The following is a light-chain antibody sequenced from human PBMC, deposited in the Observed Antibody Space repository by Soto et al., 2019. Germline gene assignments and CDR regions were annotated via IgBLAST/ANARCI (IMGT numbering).Light chain of an antibody. J-gene: IGKJ1*01. CDR2: WAS. Sequence: DIVMTQSPDSLAVSLGERATINCKSSQSVLYSSNNKNYLAWYQQKPGQPPKLLIYWASTRESGVPDRFSGSGSETDFTLTISSLQAEDVAVYYCQQYYSTPPTFGQVTKVEIK. CDR1: QSVLYSSNNKNY. V-gene: IGKV4-1*01. CDR3: QQYYSTPPT.